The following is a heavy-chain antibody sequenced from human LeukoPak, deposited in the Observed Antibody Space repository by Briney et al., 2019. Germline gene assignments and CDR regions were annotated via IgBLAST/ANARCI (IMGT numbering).Heavy chain of an antibody. CDR1: GFAFSSYA. V-gene: IGHV3-23*01. D-gene: IGHD5-24*01. J-gene: IGHJ4*02. CDR2: ISNSDGST. CDR3: AKSLGVGGYTRYKGFDQ. Sequence: GGSLRLSCAASGFAFSSYAMYWVRQAPGKGLEWVSSISNSDGSTYYADFVKGRFTISRDNSKNTLHLQMNSLRAEDTAVYYCAKSLGVGGYTRYKGFDQWGQGTLVTVSS.